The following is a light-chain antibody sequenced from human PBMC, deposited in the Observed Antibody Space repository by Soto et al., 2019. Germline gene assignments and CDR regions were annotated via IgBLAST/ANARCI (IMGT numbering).Light chain of an antibody. Sequence: DIHMLQSPSSLSASVGDRVTSTCRASQTISSYLNWDHQKPGKAPDLLIYAASTLQSGVPSRFSGRASGTDFTLTISRLQPEDFATYDCQQGHSAPFAFGQGNKLKIK. CDR2: AAS. CDR3: QQGHSAPFA. V-gene: IGKV1-39*01. CDR1: QTISSY. J-gene: IGKJ2*01.